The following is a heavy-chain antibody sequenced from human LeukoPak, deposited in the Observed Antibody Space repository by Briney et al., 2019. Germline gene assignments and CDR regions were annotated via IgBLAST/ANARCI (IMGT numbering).Heavy chain of an antibody. J-gene: IGHJ5*02. CDR1: GGSFSGYY. V-gene: IGHV4-34*01. Sequence: PSETLSLTCAVYGGSFSGYYWSWIRQPPGKGLEWIGEINHSGSTNYNPSLKSRVTISVDTSKNQFSLKLSSVTAADTAVYYCARGRYDFWSGYYRAWLDPWGQGTLVTVSS. D-gene: IGHD3-3*01. CDR3: ARGRYDFWSGYYRAWLDP. CDR2: INHSGST.